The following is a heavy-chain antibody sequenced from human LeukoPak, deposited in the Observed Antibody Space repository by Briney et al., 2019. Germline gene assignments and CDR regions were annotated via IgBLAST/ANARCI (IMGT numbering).Heavy chain of an antibody. J-gene: IGHJ4*02. CDR1: GFIFSTYA. V-gene: IGHV3-30*04. CDR3: ARDDIIVGATTLDY. CDR2: ISSDGSNK. D-gene: IGHD1-26*01. Sequence: GRSLRLSCEASGFIFSTYAMHWVRQAPGKGLDWLAVISSDGSNKYHVDSVKGRFTISRDNSKNTLYLEMDSVRLGDTAVYYCARDDIIVGATTLDYWGQGTLVTVSS.